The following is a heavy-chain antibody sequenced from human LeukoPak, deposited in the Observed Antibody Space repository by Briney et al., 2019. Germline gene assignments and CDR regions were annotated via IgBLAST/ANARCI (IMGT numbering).Heavy chain of an antibody. Sequence: PSETLSLTCTVSGGSISSYYWSWIRQPPGEGLEWIGYIYYSGSTNYNPSLKSRVTISVDTSKNQFSLKLSSVTAADTAVYYCAATTVVTQTFYPGYWGQGTLVTVSS. V-gene: IGHV4-59*01. CDR1: GGSISSYY. CDR2: IYYSGST. CDR3: AATTVVTQTFYPGY. D-gene: IGHD4-23*01. J-gene: IGHJ4*02.